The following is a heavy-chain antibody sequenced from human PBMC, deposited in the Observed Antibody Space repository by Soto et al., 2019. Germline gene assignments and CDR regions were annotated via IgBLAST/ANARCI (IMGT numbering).Heavy chain of an antibody. D-gene: IGHD6-6*01. CDR2: ISGSGGST. CDR3: AKQGSSSSGPFDY. V-gene: IGHV3-23*01. J-gene: IGHJ4*02. Sequence: PGGSLRLSCAASGFTFSSYAMSWVRQAPGKGLEWVSAISGSGGSTYYADSVKCRVTIARDNSKNTLYLQMNSLRAEYTAVYYCAKQGSSSSGPFDYWGQGTLGSVAS. CDR1: GFTFSSYA.